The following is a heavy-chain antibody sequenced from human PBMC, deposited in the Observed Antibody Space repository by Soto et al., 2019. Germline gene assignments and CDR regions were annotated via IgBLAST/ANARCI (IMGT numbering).Heavy chain of an antibody. D-gene: IGHD3-10*01. CDR2: ISGSGDST. V-gene: IGHV3-23*01. J-gene: IGHJ5*02. CDR1: GFTFSSYA. CDR3: ANKFFSGSGSYRGWFDP. Sequence: GSLRLSCAAAGFTFSSYAMNWVRQAPGKVLEWVSIISGSGDSTYYADSVKGRFTISRDNTKSTLYLQMNSLRAEDTAVYYCANKFFSGSGSYRGWFDPWGQGTLVTVSS.